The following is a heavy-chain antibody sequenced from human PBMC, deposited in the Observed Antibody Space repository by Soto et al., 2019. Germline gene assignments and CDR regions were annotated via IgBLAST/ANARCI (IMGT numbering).Heavy chain of an antibody. CDR2: IYYSGST. D-gene: IGHD1-26*01. V-gene: IGHV4-59*01. CDR3: ASRYGGNFEY. Sequence: QVQLQESGPGLVKPSETLSLTCTVSGGSISSYSWSWFRQPPGKGLEWIGYIYYSGSTNYNPSLKSRVTISVDTSKNQFSLKLSSVTAADTAVYYCASRYGGNFEYWGQGTLVTVSS. J-gene: IGHJ4*02. CDR1: GGSISSYS.